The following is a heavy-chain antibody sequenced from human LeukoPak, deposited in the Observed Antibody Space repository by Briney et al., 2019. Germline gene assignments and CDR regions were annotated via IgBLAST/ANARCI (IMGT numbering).Heavy chain of an antibody. CDR3: RFEKYRGGFNWFDP. J-gene: IGHJ5*02. Sequence: GGSLRLSCTASGFTFGDYAMSWVRQAPGKGLEWVGFIRSKAYGGTTEYAASVKGRFTISRDDSKSIAYLQMNSLRTEDTAVYYCRFEKYRGGFNWFDPWGQGTLVTVSS. CDR2: IRSKAYGGTT. CDR1: GFTFGDYA. V-gene: IGHV3-49*04. D-gene: IGHD3-16*01.